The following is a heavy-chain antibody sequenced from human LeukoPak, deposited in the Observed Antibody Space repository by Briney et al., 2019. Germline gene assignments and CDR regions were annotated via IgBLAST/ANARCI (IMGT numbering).Heavy chain of an antibody. J-gene: IGHJ1*01. CDR1: GFTFSSYA. D-gene: IGHD2/OR15-2a*01. CDR2: ISGSGGST. CDR3: AKAPPWQTFGPTYFQH. Sequence: GGSLRLSCAASGFTFSSYAMSWVRQAPGKGLEWVSAISGSGGSTYYADSVKGRFTISRDNSKNTLYLQMNSLRAEDTAVYYWAKAPPWQTFGPTYFQHWGQGTLVTVSS. V-gene: IGHV3-23*01.